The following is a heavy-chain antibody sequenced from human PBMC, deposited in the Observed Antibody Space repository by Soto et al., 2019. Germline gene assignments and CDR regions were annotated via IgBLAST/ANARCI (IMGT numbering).Heavy chain of an antibody. CDR1: GGSFSNYH. V-gene: IGHV1-69*12. CDR3: ARGNHRWLQLWYFDL. J-gene: IGHJ2*01. D-gene: IGHD5-12*01. Sequence: QVQLVQSGAEVKKPWSSVKVSFKSSGGSFSNYHISWVREAPGQGVEWMGGIIPIFGTVNYAQKFQGRVTITADESTSTAYMELSSLRSEDTTVYYCARGNHRWLQLWYFDLWGRGTLVTVSS. CDR2: IIPIFGTV.